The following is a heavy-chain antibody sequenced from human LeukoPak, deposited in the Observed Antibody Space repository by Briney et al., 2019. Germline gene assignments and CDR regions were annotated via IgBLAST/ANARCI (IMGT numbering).Heavy chain of an antibody. J-gene: IGHJ4*02. CDR3: ARSPYYYDSSGNGGLNYFDY. D-gene: IGHD3-22*01. V-gene: IGHV1-69*05. CDR2: LIPIFGTA. Sequence: SVKVSCKASGGTFSIYAISWVRQAPGQGLEWMGGLIPIFGTANYAQKFQGRVTITTDESTSTAYMELSSLRSEDTAVYYCARSPYYYDSSGNGGLNYFDYWGQGTLVTVSS. CDR1: GGTFSIYA.